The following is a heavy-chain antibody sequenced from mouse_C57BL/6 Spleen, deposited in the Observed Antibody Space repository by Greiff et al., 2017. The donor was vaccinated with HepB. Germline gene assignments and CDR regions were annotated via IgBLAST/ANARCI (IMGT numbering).Heavy chain of an antibody. V-gene: IGHV1-55*01. CDR2: IYPGSGST. CDR1: GYTFTSYW. D-gene: IGHD2-4*01. Sequence: QVQLQQPGAELVKPGASVKMSCKASGYTFTSYWITWVKQRPGQGLEWIGDIYPGSGSTNYNEKFKSKATLTVDTSSSTAYMQLSSLTSEDSAVYYCARDDYDKGGYYAMDYWGQGTSVTVSS. J-gene: IGHJ4*01. CDR3: ARDDYDKGGYYAMDY.